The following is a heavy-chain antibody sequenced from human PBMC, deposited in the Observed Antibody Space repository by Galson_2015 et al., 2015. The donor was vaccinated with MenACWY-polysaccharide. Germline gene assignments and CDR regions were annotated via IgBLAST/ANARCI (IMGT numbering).Heavy chain of an antibody. D-gene: IGHD3-22*01. V-gene: IGHV1-8*01. Sequence: SVKVSCKASGYKFTSYDINWGRQATGQGLEWMGWMNPNSGNTGYAQKFQGRVTMTSNSAMTTAYMELNSLNTEDTAVYYCTRFSAYFHDNSGSFDAFDIWGQGTVVTVSS. CDR1: GYKFTSYD. CDR3: TRFSAYFHDNSGSFDAFDI. J-gene: IGHJ3*02. CDR2: MNPNSGNT.